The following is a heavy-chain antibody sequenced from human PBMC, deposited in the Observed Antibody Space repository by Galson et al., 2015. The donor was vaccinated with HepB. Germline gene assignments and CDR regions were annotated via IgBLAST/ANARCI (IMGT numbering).Heavy chain of an antibody. D-gene: IGHD6-19*01. CDR3: AKLLYSSGKANYYFDY. V-gene: IGHV3-23*01. CDR2: FSGSGDYI. CDR1: GFTFSSYA. J-gene: IGHJ4*02. Sequence: SLRLSCAASGFTFSSYAMNWVRQAPGQGLEWVSTFSGSGDYIYYADSVKGRFTISRDNSNNTLYLQMHSLRAEDTAVYYCAKLLYSSGKANYYFDYWGQGTLVTVSS.